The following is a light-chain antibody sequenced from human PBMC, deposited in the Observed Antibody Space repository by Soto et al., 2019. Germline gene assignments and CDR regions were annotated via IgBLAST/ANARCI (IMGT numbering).Light chain of an antibody. V-gene: IGLV2-18*02. CDR1: SSDVGSYNR. CDR2: DVS. J-gene: IGLJ1*01. Sequence: QSALTQPPPVSGSPGQSVTISCTENSSDVGSYNRVSWYQQPPGTAPKLMIYDVSNRPSGVPDRFSGSKSGNAASLTITGLQAEDEADYYCSSYTTSSTYVFGTGTKVTVL. CDR3: SSYTTSSTYV.